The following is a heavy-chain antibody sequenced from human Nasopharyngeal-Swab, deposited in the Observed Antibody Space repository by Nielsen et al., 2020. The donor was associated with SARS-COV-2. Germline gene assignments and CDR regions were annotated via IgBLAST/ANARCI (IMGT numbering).Heavy chain of an antibody. J-gene: IGHJ6*02. Sequence: ASVKVSCKASGYTFTSYDINWVQQATGQGLEWMGWMNPNSGNTGYAQKFQGRVTMTRNTPISTAYMELSSLRSEDTAVYYCARAPTGTIFGVVLLYYYGMDVWGQGTTVTVSS. CDR2: MNPNSGNT. CDR1: GYTFTSYD. V-gene: IGHV1-8*01. CDR3: ARAPTGTIFGVVLLYYYGMDV. D-gene: IGHD3-3*01.